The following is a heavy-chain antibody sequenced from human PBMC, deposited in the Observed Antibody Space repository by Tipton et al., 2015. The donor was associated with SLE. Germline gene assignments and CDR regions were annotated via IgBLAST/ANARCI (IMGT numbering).Heavy chain of an antibody. CDR3: ARGGDIVVVPAARWFDP. D-gene: IGHD2-2*01. CDR1: GFTFSSYW. CDR2: INSDGSST. J-gene: IGHJ5*02. V-gene: IGHV3-74*01. Sequence: RLSCAASGFTFSSYWMHWVRQAPGKGLVWVSRINSDGSSTSYADSVKGRFTISRDNAKNTLYLQMNSLRAEDTAVYYCARGGDIVVVPAARWFDPWGQGTLVTVSS.